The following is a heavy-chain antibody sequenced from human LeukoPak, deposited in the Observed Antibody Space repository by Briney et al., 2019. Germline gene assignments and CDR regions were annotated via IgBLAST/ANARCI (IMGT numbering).Heavy chain of an antibody. Sequence: GGSLRLSCTASGFTFAEYAVSWFRQAPGKGLEWVGFIRSTAYSGTTENAASVKGRFTFSRDVSKGVAYLQMNSLKIEDTAIYYCSRADYYDSSEVAFDIWGQGTMVIVSS. CDR1: GFTFAEYA. J-gene: IGHJ3*02. CDR2: IRSTAYSGTT. CDR3: SRADYYDSSEVAFDI. D-gene: IGHD3-22*01. V-gene: IGHV3-49*03.